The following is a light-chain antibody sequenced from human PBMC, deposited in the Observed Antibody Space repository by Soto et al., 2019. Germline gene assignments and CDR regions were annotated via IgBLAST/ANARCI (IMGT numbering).Light chain of an antibody. V-gene: IGLV1-51*01. Sequence: QAVMTQPPSVSAAPGQRVTISCSGSSSNIGGNSVSWYQQLPGTDPKLLIYDDDKRPSGMPDRFSGSKSGTSATLGITGFQTGDEADYYCGSWDSSLSAYVFGTGTKLTVL. J-gene: IGLJ1*01. CDR2: DDD. CDR3: GSWDSSLSAYV. CDR1: SSNIGGNS.